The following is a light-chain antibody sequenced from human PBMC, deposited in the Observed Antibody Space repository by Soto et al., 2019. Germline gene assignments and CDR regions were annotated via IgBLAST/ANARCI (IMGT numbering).Light chain of an antibody. CDR2: DDN. CDR3: GSWDSSLSAYV. Sequence: QSVMTQPPSVSAAPGXXXXXXXSGSSSNIGGNSVSWYQQLPGTAPKLLIYDDNKRPSGIPDRFSGSKSGTSATLGITGFQTGDEADYYCGSWDSSLSAYVFGTGTKVTVL. CDR1: SSNIGGNS. J-gene: IGLJ1*01. V-gene: IGLV1-51*01.